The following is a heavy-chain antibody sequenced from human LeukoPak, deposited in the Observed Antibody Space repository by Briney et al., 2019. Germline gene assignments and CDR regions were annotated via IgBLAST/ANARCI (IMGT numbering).Heavy chain of an antibody. V-gene: IGHV3-23*01. D-gene: IGHD4-17*01. CDR1: GFTFSDYA. CDR3: AKSVESAVTTNPYFDY. J-gene: IGHJ4*02. Sequence: GGSLRLSCAASGFTFSDYAMSWVRQAPGKGLKWVSVISGSGGSTYNADSVKGRFTISRDNSKNTPYLQMNSLRAEDTAVYYCAKSVESAVTTNPYFDYWGQGTLVTVSS. CDR2: ISGSGGST.